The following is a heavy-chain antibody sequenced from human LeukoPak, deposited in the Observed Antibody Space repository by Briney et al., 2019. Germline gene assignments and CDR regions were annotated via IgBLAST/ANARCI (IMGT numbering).Heavy chain of an antibody. J-gene: IGHJ4*02. Sequence: ASVKVSCKASGYTFTGYYLHWVRQAPGQGLEWMGRINANSGGTDYAQKFQGGVTMTRDTSTTTAYMELSNLTSDDTAVYFCAKGEISYGSGSPHFDYWAQGTLVTVSS. CDR2: INANSGGT. V-gene: IGHV1-2*02. CDR3: AKGEISYGSGSPHFDY. D-gene: IGHD3-10*01. CDR1: GYTFTGYY.